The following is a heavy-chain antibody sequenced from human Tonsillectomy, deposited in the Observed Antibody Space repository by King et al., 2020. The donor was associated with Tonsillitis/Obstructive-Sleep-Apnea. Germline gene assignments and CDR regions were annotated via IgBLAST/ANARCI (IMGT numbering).Heavy chain of an antibody. J-gene: IGHJ4*02. V-gene: IGHV3-33*01. D-gene: IGHD2-2*01. Sequence: VQLVESGGGVVQPGRSLRLSCAASGFTFSDYGMHWFRQAPGKGLEWVALIWFDGSTQYYADSVKGRFTISRDNSMDTLFLQLNSLRAEDTALYYCARVSLPGYCGPASCFGSDYWGQGTLVTVSS. CDR1: GFTFSDYG. CDR2: IWFDGSTQ. CDR3: ARVSLPGYCGPASCFGSDY.